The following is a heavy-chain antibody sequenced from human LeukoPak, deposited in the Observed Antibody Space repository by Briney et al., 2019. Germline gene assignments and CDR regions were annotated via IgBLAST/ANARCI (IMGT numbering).Heavy chain of an antibody. CDR1: GFTFSSYA. CDR2: ISYDGSNK. CDR3: ATDMRGGSSSSPA. Sequence: QSGGSLRLSCAASGFTFSSYAMHWVPQAPGKGLEWVTFISYDGSNKNYAHSVKGRFTISRDNFKNTLYLQMNSLRVQDTAVYYCATDMRGGSSSSPAWGQGTLVTVSS. V-gene: IGHV3-30*04. D-gene: IGHD6-6*01. J-gene: IGHJ5*02.